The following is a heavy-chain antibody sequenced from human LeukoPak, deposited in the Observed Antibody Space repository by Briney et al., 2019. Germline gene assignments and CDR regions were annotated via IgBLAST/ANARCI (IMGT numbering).Heavy chain of an antibody. V-gene: IGHV1-69*05. J-gene: IGHJ5*02. CDR3: ARDVHGDYGSGWFDP. CDR1: GGTFNNSA. D-gene: IGHD4-17*01. Sequence: SVKVSCKTSGGTFNNSAISWVRQAPGQGLEWLGGIMPLFGTAGYAQTFQGRVTITKDEAKRTVYLELTSLTSDDTAVYYCARDVHGDYGSGWFDPWGQGTLASVSS. CDR2: IMPLFGTA.